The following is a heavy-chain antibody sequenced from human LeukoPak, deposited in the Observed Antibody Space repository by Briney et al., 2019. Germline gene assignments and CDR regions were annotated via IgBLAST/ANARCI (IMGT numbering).Heavy chain of an antibody. V-gene: IGHV4-39*07. CDR1: GGSISSSSYY. J-gene: IGHJ5*02. D-gene: IGHD6-6*01. Sequence: SETLSLTCTVSGGSISSSSYYWGWIRQPPGKGLEWIGSSYYSGSTYYNPSLKSRVTLSVHPSKTQFSLTLRSVTAADTAVYYCARPTARLGWFDPWGQGTLVTVSS. CDR2: SYYSGST. CDR3: ARPTARLGWFDP.